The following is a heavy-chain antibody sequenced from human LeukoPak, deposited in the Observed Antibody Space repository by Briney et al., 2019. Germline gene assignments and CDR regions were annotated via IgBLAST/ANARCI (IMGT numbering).Heavy chain of an antibody. CDR1: GGTFSSYA. J-gene: IGHJ5*02. D-gene: IGHD7-27*01. CDR2: IIPIFGTA. V-gene: IGHV1-69*01. CDR3: ARDRLGIPFDP. Sequence: GASVKVSCKASGGTFSSYAISWVRQAPGQGLEWVGGIIPIFGTANYAQKFQGRVTITADESTSTAYMELSSLRSEDTAVYYCARDRLGIPFDPWGQGTLVTVSS.